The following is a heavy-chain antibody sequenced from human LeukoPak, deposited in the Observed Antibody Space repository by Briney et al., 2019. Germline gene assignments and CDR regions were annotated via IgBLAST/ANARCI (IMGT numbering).Heavy chain of an antibody. CDR1: GGSISSYY. V-gene: IGHV4-59*01. Sequence: SETLSLTCTVSGGSISSYYWSWIRQPPGKGLEWIGYIYYSGSTNYNPSLKSRVTISVDTSKNQFSLKLSSVTAADTAVYYCTRVHPPYCYGSGSYFSAPFDYWGQGTLVTVSS. CDR3: TRVHPPYCYGSGSYFSAPFDY. D-gene: IGHD3-10*01. J-gene: IGHJ4*02. CDR2: IYYSGST.